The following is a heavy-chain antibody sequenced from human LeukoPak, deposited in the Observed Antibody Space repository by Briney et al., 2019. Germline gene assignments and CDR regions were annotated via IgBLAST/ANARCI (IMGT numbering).Heavy chain of an antibody. CDR1: GRSFSGYH. J-gene: IGHJ6*03. V-gene: IGHV4-34*01. CDR3: ARGPGLSLGYMDV. Sequence: QSSETLSLTCAVYGRSFSGYHWSWIRQPPGKGLEWVGEINHSGRSTYNPSPKSRLIISVDTSKNQLSLKLSSVTAADTAVYKCARGPGLSLGYMDVWGKGTTVTVSS. D-gene: IGHD3/OR15-3a*01. CDR2: INHSGRS.